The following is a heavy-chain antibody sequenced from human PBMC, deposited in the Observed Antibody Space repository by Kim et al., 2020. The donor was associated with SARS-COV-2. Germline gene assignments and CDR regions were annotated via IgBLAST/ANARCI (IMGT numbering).Heavy chain of an antibody. CDR3: ARATYYYDSSFDY. Sequence: STPSLKSRVTISVDTSKNQFSLKLSSVTAADTAVYYCARATYYYDSSFDYWGQGTLVTVSS. V-gene: IGHV4-34*01. D-gene: IGHD3-22*01. J-gene: IGHJ4*02.